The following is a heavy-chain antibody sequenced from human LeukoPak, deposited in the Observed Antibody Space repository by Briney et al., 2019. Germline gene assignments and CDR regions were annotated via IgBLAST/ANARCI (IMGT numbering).Heavy chain of an antibody. V-gene: IGHV3-33*01. D-gene: IGHD3-3*01. CDR1: GFTFRSYG. CDR3: ARGGAYYDFWSGYYTY. J-gene: IGHJ4*02. Sequence: PGGSLRLSCAASGFTFRSYGMHWVRQAPGKGLEWVADIWYDGSNKYYADSVRGRFTISRDNSKNTLYLQMNSLRAEDTAVYYCARGGAYYDFWSGYYTYWGQGTLVTVSS. CDR2: IWYDGSNK.